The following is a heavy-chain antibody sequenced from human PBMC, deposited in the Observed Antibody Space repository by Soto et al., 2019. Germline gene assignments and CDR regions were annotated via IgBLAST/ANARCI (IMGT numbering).Heavy chain of an antibody. CDR1: GFNFKKFA. CDR3: AKADGEQWLVPHLDN. D-gene: IGHD6-19*01. V-gene: IGHV3-23*01. Sequence: EVQLLECGGGVVQPGGSLRLSCVASGFNFKKFAMAWVRQAPGEGLEWVSGISCCGGSTSYADSVKGRFSIARDDSKNTLSLQMNSLRVEDTAQYYCAKADGEQWLVPHLDNWGQGTLVTVS. J-gene: IGHJ4*02. CDR2: ISCCGGST.